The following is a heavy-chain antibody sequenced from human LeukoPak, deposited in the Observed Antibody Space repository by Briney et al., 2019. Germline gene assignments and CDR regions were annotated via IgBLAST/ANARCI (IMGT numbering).Heavy chain of an antibody. CDR1: GFTFSSYS. J-gene: IGHJ4*02. CDR3: ASPGQYCSTTTCYLH. Sequence: GGSLRLSCAASGFTFSSYSMNWVRQAPGKGLEWVSYISSASGSIYYADSVKGRFTISRDNSKDTLFLQMNSLRAEDTAVYYCASPGQYCSTTTCYLHWGQGALVTVSS. D-gene: IGHD2-2*01. CDR2: ISSASGSI. V-gene: IGHV3-48*01.